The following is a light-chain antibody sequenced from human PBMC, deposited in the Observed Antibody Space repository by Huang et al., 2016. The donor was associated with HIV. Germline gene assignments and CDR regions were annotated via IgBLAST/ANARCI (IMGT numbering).Light chain of an antibody. J-gene: IGKJ2*01. CDR3: QQYKKWPPEYT. Sequence: VMMSQSPATLAASPGARVTLSCGASQSVNTNLAWYTQKPGQPPRLLSYASSTRATGVPSRFAGSGSGTEFTLTIDSLQSDDFAVYYCQQYKKWPPEYTFGQGTRLEIK. V-gene: IGKV3-15*01. CDR1: QSVNTN. CDR2: ASS.